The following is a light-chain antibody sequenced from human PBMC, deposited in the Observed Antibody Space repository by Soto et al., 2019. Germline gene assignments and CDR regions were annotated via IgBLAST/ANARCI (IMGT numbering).Light chain of an antibody. CDR1: QSVTSSY. J-gene: IGKJ1*01. CDR2: GAS. CDR3: QQYGSSPTT. Sequence: EIVLTQSPGTLSLSPGERATLSCRASQSVTSSYLAWYQQKPGQAPRLLISGASSRATGIPDRFSGSGSGTDFTLTISRLEPEDSAVYYCQQYGSSPTTFGQGTKVDIK. V-gene: IGKV3-20*01.